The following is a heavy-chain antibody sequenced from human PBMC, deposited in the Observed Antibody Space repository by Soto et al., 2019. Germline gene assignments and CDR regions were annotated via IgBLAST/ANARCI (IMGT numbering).Heavy chain of an antibody. CDR3: AKPSVNDYGDRYYFDY. CDR2: ISGSGGST. D-gene: IGHD4-17*01. CDR1: GFTFSSYA. V-gene: IGHV3-23*01. Sequence: GGSLRLCCAASGFTFSSYAMSWVRQAPGKGLEWVSAISGSGGSTYYADSVKGRFTISRDNSKNTLYLQMNSLRAEDTAVYYCAKPSVNDYGDRYYFDYWGQGTLVTVSS. J-gene: IGHJ4*02.